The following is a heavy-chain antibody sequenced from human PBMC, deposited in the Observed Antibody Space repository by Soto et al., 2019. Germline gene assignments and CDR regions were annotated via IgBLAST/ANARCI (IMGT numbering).Heavy chain of an antibody. D-gene: IGHD2-21*02. CDR2: IHSAGSST. J-gene: IGHJ3*01. V-gene: IGHV3-74*01. CDR1: GFTFSYYW. CDR3: ARGDRGAFDL. Sequence: EVQLVESEGGLVQPGGSLRLSCAASGFTFSYYWMHWVRQAPGQGLVWVSRIHSAGSSTTYADSGKGRFTIARDNSKNTLYRQMNSLKAEDTAVYYCARGDRGAFDLWGKGTMVTV.